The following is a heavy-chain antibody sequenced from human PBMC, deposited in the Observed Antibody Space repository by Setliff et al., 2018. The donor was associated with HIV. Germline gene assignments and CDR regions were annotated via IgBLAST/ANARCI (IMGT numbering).Heavy chain of an antibody. CDR1: GASIDSGSHN. J-gene: IGHJ3*02. V-gene: IGHV4-39*01. D-gene: IGHD2-15*01. CDR2: LHYPGTT. Sequence: SETLSLTCTVSGASIDSGSHNWGWIRQTPGKGLEWFATLHYPGTTYYNPSLKSRVTISTDTSKNQFSLKLSSVTAEDTAVYYCARRIQLRDSSGRSCWTFDIWGQGTMVTVSS. CDR3: ARRIQLRDSSGRSCWTFDI.